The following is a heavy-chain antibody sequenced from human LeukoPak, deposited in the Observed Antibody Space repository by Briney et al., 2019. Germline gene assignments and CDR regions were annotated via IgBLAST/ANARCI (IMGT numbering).Heavy chain of an antibody. D-gene: IGHD2-2*02. CDR3: ARADTLDAFDI. Sequence: GRSLRLSCAASGFTFSSYAMRWVRQAPGEGLEWVAVISYDGSNKYYADSVKGRFTISRDNSKNMLYLQMNSLRAEDTAVYYCARADTLDAFDIWGQRTMVTVSS. J-gene: IGHJ3*02. V-gene: IGHV3-30*04. CDR2: ISYDGSNK. CDR1: GFTFSSYA.